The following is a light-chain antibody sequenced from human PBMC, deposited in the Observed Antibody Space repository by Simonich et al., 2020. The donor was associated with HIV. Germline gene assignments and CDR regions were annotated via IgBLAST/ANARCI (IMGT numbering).Light chain of an antibody. CDR2: DAS. CDR1: QSVSSSY. V-gene: IGKV3D-20*01. CDR3: QQYGSSPT. J-gene: IGKJ1*01. Sequence: EIVLTQSPGTLSLSPGERATLSCRASQSVSSSYLAWDQQKPGLAPRLLIYDASSRATGIPDRFSGSGSGTDFTLTISRLEPEDFAVYYCQQYGSSPTFGQGTKVEIK.